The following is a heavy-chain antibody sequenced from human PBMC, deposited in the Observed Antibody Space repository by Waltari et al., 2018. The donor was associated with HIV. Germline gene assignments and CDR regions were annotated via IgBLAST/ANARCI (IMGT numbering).Heavy chain of an antibody. CDR2: INQDGNNR. J-gene: IGHJ4*02. CDR1: GFVFDKYW. D-gene: IGHD3-16*01. Sequence: EVRLVESGGGLVQPGESLRLSCVVSGFVFDKYWMSWVRQAPGKGLELLANINQDGNNRYYVNSVEGRFTVSRDNSKNSLYLQINNVKGEDTALYYGARDGALRPLGYWGQGTPLTVSS. CDR3: ARDGALRPLGY. V-gene: IGHV3-7*01.